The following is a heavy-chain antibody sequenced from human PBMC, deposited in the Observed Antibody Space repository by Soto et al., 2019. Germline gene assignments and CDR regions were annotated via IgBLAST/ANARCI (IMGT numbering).Heavy chain of an antibody. CDR3: AGRATSYYYGMDV. Sequence: GGSLRLSCAASGFTFSSYWMHWVRQAPGKGLVWVSRINSDGSSTSYADSVKGRFTISRDNAKNTLYLQMNSLRAEDTAVYYCAGRATSYYYGMDVWGQGTTVTVSS. D-gene: IGHD5-12*01. J-gene: IGHJ6*02. CDR1: GFTFSSYW. CDR2: INSDGSST. V-gene: IGHV3-74*01.